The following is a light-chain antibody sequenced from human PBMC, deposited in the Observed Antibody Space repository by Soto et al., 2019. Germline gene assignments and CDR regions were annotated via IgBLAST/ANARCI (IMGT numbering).Light chain of an antibody. CDR3: QESYSAPWT. Sequence: DIQMTQSPSTLSGSVGDRVTITCRASQTISSWLAWYQQKPGKAPKLLIYNASTLKSGVPSRFSGSGSGTEFTLTISSLQPEDFATYYCQESYSAPWTFGQGTKVDIK. V-gene: IGKV1-5*03. CDR2: NAS. CDR1: QTISSW. J-gene: IGKJ1*01.